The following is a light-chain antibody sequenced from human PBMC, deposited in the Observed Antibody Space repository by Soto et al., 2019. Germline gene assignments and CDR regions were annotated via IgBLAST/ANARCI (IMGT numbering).Light chain of an antibody. CDR1: QSVNSN. Sequence: EIMTTQSPATLSVSPGERATLSCRASQSVNSNLAWYQQKPGQAPRLLIYGTSTRATGIPARFSGSGTGTEFTLTISSLQSEDFAVYYCQQYNNWPPWTFGQGTKVDIK. V-gene: IGKV3-15*01. CDR2: GTS. J-gene: IGKJ1*01. CDR3: QQYNNWPPWT.